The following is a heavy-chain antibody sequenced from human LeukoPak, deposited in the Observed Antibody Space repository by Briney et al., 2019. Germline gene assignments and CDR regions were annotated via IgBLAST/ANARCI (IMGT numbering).Heavy chain of an antibody. D-gene: IGHD6-13*01. V-gene: IGHV4-30-2*01. CDR3: ARVGLALRAAAGFFDY. CDR1: GGSISSSSYY. Sequence: NPSETLSLTCTVSGGSISSSSYYWSWIRQPPGKGLEWIGYIYHSGSTYYNPSLKSRVTISVDRSKNQFSLKLSSVTAADTAVYYCARVGLALRAAAGFFDYWGQGTLVTVSS. J-gene: IGHJ4*02. CDR2: IYHSGST.